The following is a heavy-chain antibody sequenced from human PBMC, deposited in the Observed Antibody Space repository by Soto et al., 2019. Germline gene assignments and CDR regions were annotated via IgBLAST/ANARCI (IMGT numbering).Heavy chain of an antibody. CDR3: ARHFVAVVIKGWGY. D-gene: IGHD3-22*01. CDR2: IYYNGNA. V-gene: IGHV4-39*01. J-gene: IGHJ4*02. CDR1: GGSINRSNYY. Sequence: QLQLQESGPGLVKPSETLSLSCSVSGGSINRSNYYWDWIRQPPGKGLEWIGTIYYNGNAYYNPSLKSLVNMSVDTSKNQFSLKLISVTAADTAVYYCARHFVAVVIKGWGYWGQGTLVTVSS.